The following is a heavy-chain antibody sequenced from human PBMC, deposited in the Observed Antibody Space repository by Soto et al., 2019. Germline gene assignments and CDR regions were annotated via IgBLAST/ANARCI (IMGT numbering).Heavy chain of an antibody. CDR3: ARDGVLRYFVTAYYYYYMDV. J-gene: IGHJ6*03. CDR2: INHSGST. Sequence: SETQSLTCAFYGGSFRGYYWSWIRQPPGKGLEWIGEINHSGSTNYNPSLKSRVTISVDTSKNQFSLKLSSVTAADTAVYYCARDGVLRYFVTAYYYYYMDVWGKGTTVTVSS. D-gene: IGHD3-9*01. V-gene: IGHV4-34*01. CDR1: GGSFRGYY.